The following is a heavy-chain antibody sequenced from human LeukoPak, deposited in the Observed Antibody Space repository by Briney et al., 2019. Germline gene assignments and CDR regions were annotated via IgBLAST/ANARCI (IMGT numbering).Heavy chain of an antibody. D-gene: IGHD6-13*01. V-gene: IGHV3-11*01. CDR3: ARDSRHLSSTRGGLKESRGAFFDY. CDR1: GFTFSDYN. Sequence: PGGSLRLSCAASGFTFSDYNMRWIRQAPGKGLEWVSSISRSGSTKYYADSVKGRFTISRDNSKNMLYLQMNSLRAGDTALYYCARDSRHLSSTRGGLKESRGAFFDYWGQGTLVTVSS. CDR2: ISRSGSTK. J-gene: IGHJ4*02.